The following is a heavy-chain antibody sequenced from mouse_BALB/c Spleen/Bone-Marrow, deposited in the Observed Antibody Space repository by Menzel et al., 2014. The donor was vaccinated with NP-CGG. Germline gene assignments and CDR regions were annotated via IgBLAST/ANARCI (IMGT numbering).Heavy chain of an antibody. CDR3: ARLNYYGSLFV. Sequence: EVKLMESGGGLVQPGGSLKLSCAASGFDFSRYWMSWVRQAPGKGLEWIGEINPDSSTINYTPSLKDKFIISRDNAKNTLYLQMSEVRSEDTALYYCARLNYYGSLFVWGAGTTVTVSS. V-gene: IGHV4-1*02. D-gene: IGHD1-1*01. J-gene: IGHJ1*01. CDR1: GFDFSRYW. CDR2: INPDSSTI.